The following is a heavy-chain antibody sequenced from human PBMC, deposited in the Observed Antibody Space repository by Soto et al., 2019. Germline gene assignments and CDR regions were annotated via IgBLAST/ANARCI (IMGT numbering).Heavy chain of an antibody. J-gene: IGHJ4*02. V-gene: IGHV3-23*01. CDR1: GFTFSSYA. CDR3: AKEGSITAALNY. Sequence: PGGSLRLSCAASGFTFSSYAMSWVRQAPGKGLEWVSAIGGSGGRTDYADSVKGRFTISRDNAKNTLCLQMNGLRAEDTAVYYCAKEGSITAALNYWGQGTLVTVSS. CDR2: IGGSGGRT. D-gene: IGHD6-25*01.